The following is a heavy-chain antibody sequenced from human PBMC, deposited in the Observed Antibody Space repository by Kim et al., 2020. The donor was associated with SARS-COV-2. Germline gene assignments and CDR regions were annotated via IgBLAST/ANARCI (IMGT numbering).Heavy chain of an antibody. CDR3: ARDPAFVMSTGYFFDL. CDR2: TIPMFGTA. J-gene: IGHJ5*02. V-gene: IGHV1-69*13. Sequence: SVKVSCKASGGSFSSYSFSWVRQAPGLGLEWMGATIPMFGTAKYAQKFQGTVTITADEATNAVFLELSSLTSDDTAVYSCARDPAFVMSTGYFFDLWGQGTLVIVSS. D-gene: IGHD3-22*01. CDR1: GGSFSSYS.